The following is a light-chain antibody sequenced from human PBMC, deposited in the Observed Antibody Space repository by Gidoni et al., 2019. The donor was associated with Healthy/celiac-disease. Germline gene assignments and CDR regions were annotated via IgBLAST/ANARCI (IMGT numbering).Light chain of an antibody. CDR1: QSISSY. J-gene: IGKJ3*01. CDR3: QQSYSTPFP. V-gene: IGKV1-39*01. CDR2: AAS. Sequence: DIQMTQYPSSLSASVGDRVTITCRASQSISSYLNWYQQKPGKAPKLLIYAASSLQSGVPSRFSCSGSGTDFTLTISSLQPEDFATYYCQQSYSTPFPFGPGTKVDIK.